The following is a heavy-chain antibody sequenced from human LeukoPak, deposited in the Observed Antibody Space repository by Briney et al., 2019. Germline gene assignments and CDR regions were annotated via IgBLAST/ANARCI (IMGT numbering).Heavy chain of an antibody. CDR2: ISGDGGST. Sequence: PGGSLRLSCAVSGFTVSGNYMSWVRQAPGKGLECVSLISGDGGSTYHADSVKGRFSISRDNSKNSLYLQMNSLRVEDTALYYCAKDNWVATRGHYGFDSWGQGTLVTVSS. J-gene: IGHJ4*02. CDR1: GFTVSGNY. D-gene: IGHD5-12*01. V-gene: IGHV3-43*02. CDR3: AKDNWVATRGHYGFDS.